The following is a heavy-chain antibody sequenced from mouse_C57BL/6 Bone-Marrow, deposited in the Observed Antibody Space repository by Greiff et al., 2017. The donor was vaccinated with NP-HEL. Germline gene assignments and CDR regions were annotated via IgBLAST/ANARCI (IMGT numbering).Heavy chain of an antibody. CDR2: IYPGDGDT. D-gene: IGHD1-1*01. Sequence: QVQLQQSGPELVKPGASVKISCKASGYAFSSYWMNWVKQRPGKGLEWIGQIYPGDGDTNYNGKFKGKATLTADKSSSTAYMQLSSLTSEDSAVYFCARITTVVATSRYFDVWGTGTTVTVSS. CDR3: ARITTVVATSRYFDV. CDR1: GYAFSSYW. J-gene: IGHJ1*03. V-gene: IGHV1-80*01.